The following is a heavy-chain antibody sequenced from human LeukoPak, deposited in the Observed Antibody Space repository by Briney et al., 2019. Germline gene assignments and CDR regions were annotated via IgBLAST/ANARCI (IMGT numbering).Heavy chain of an antibody. CDR3: ASTPLKIQPAA. CDR1: GFTVRSNY. D-gene: IGHD5-18*01. Sequence: GGSLRLSCAASGFTVRSNYMSWVRQAPGKGLEWVSSISPSGSLISYADSVKGRFTISRDNTNNSVYLQMSSLRVEDTGVYYCASTPLKIQPAAWGQGTLVAVSS. V-gene: IGHV3-21*01. J-gene: IGHJ4*02. CDR2: ISPSGSLI.